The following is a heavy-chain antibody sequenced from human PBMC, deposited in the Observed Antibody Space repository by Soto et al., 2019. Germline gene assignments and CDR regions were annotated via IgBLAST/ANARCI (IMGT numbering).Heavy chain of an antibody. D-gene: IGHD3-22*01. Sequence: SETLSLTCTVSGGSISSSTYHWSWIRQHPGKGLEWIGYIYYSGSTFYNPSRKSRLTISVDTSKNQFSLRLSSVTAADTAVYYCARQMNYYDTSGDSYFDSWGQGTLVTVSS. CDR1: GGSISSSTYH. V-gene: IGHV4-31*03. CDR3: ARQMNYYDTSGDSYFDS. CDR2: IYYSGST. J-gene: IGHJ4*02.